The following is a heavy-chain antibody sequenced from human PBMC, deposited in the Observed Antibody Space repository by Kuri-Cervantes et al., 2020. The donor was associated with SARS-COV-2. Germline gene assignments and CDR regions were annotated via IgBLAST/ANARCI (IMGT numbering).Heavy chain of an antibody. J-gene: IGHJ6*03. CDR1: GFTFSSHS. CDR3: ARAGGSGGTSNYYYYMDV. Sequence: GGSLRLSCAASGFTFSSHSMNWVRQAPGKGLEWVSCTSSGSTYIYYVDSVKGRFTISRDNAKNSLYLHMNSLRAEDTAVYYCARAGGSGGTSNYYYYMDVWGKGTTVTVSS. D-gene: IGHD2-15*01. V-gene: IGHV3-21*01. CDR2: TSSGSTYI.